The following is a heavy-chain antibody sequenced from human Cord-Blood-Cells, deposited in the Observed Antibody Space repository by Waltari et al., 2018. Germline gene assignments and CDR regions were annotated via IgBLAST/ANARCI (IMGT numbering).Heavy chain of an antibody. V-gene: IGHV3-7*01. CDR2: IKQDGSEK. J-gene: IGHJ4*02. CDR3: ARGRARDY. CDR1: GFTVSRSW. Sequence: EVQLVESGGGLVQPGGSLRLSCAAAGFTVSRSWMSWVRPAQGKGLEWVANIKQDGSEKYYVDSVKGRFTISRDNAKNSMYLQMNRLRAEDTAVYYCARGRARDYWGQGTLVTVSS. D-gene: IGHD1-26*01.